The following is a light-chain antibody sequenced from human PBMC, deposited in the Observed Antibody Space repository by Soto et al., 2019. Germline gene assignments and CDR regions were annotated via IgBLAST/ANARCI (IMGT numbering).Light chain of an antibody. Sequence: QSVLTQPPSASGSPGQSVTISCTGTSSDVGGYNYVSWYQQHPGKAPKLMIYEVTKRPSGVPDRFSGSKSGNTASLTVTGLQAEDEADYYCTSYADSSTLVFGGGTKVTVL. V-gene: IGLV2-8*01. CDR2: EVT. CDR3: TSYADSSTLV. CDR1: SSDVGGYNY. J-gene: IGLJ1*01.